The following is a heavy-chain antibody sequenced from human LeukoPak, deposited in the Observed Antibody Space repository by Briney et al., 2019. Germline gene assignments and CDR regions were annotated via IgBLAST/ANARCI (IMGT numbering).Heavy chain of an antibody. D-gene: IGHD4-17*01. Sequence: SQTLSLTCAISGDSVSRDSIAWNWIRQSPSRGLEWLGRTYYKSAWYNDYAVSVKGRIIINPDTSKNQFSLQLNSVTPEDTGVYYCANYGDGFDYWGQGTLVTVSS. CDR2: TYYKSAWYN. CDR1: GDSVSRDSIA. J-gene: IGHJ4*02. V-gene: IGHV6-1*01. CDR3: ANYGDGFDY.